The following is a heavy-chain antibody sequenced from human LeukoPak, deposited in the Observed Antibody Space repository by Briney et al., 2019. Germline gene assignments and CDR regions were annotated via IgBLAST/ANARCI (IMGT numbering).Heavy chain of an antibody. J-gene: IGHJ4*02. CDR3: AKKRQTSGWTYFDY. V-gene: IGHV3-21*04. Sequence: GGSLRLSCAASGFTFSSYSMNWVRQAPGKGLEWVSSISSSSSYIYYADSVKGRFTISRDNSKSTLYLQVNSLRAEDTAVYYCAKKRQTSGWTYFDYWGQGTLVTVSS. D-gene: IGHD6-19*01. CDR2: ISSSSSYI. CDR1: GFTFSSYS.